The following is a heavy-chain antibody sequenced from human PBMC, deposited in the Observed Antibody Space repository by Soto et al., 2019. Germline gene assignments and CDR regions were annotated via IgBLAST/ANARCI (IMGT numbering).Heavy chain of an antibody. J-gene: IGHJ4*02. D-gene: IGHD3-3*01. CDR1: GGSFSGYC. CDR2: INHSGST. Sequence: PSETLSLTCAVYGGSFSGYCWSWIRQPPGKGLEWIGEINHSGSTNYNPSLKSRVTISVDTSKNQFSLKLSSVTAADTAVYYCARYLGGKYYDFWRGPRSSPYYFDYWGQGTLVTVSS. V-gene: IGHV4-34*01. CDR3: ARYLGGKYYDFWRGPRSSPYYFDY.